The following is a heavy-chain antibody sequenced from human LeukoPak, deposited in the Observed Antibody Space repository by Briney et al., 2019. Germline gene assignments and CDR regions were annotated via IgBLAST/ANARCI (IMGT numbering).Heavy chain of an antibody. CDR2: MNPNSGNT. Sequence: ASVKVSCKASGHTFTSYDINWVRQATGQGLEWMGWMNPNSGNTGYAQKFQGRVTMTRNTSISTAYMELSSLRSEDTAVYYCAILWVPDYGAIPLDYWGQGTLVTVSS. CDR1: GHTFTSYD. J-gene: IGHJ4*02. D-gene: IGHD4-17*01. V-gene: IGHV1-8*01. CDR3: AILWVPDYGAIPLDY.